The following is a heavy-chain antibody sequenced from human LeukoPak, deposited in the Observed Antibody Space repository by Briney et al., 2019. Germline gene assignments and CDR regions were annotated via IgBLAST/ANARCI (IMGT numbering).Heavy chain of an antibody. D-gene: IGHD1-1*01. CDR2: IYTSGTT. Sequence: PSETLSLTCTVSGGSISSGSFYWSWIRQPAGKGLEWIGRIYTSGTTNYNPSLKSRLTISVDTSKNQFSLKLSPVTAADTAVYYCARSGAAWKPPTYFQDWGQGTLVTVSS. CDR1: GGSISSGSFY. J-gene: IGHJ1*01. CDR3: ARSGAAWKPPTYFQD. V-gene: IGHV4-61*02.